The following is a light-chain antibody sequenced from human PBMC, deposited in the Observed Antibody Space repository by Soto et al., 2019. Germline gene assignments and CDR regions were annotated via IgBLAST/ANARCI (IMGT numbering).Light chain of an antibody. Sequence: DIQMTQSPSSLSASVGDRVTITCRASQTISSYLNWYQQTPGRAPKLLIYAASSLQGGVPSRFSGSGSGTDFTLTISSLQPEDFATFYCKQTYSTPSTWTFGQGTKV. V-gene: IGKV1-39*01. CDR3: KQTYSTPSTWT. J-gene: IGKJ1*01. CDR1: QTISSY. CDR2: AAS.